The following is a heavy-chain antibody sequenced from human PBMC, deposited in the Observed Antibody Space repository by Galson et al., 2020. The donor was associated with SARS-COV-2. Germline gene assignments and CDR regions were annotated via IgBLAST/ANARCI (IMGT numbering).Heavy chain of an antibody. D-gene: IGHD1-26*01. Sequence: GESLKISCAASGFTFSSYCMHWVRQAPGKGLEWVAVIWYDGSNKYYADSVKGRFTISRDNSKNTLYLQMNSLRAEDTAVYYCAKAPRSYGDYPYVMDVWGQGTTVTVSS. J-gene: IGHJ6*02. CDR2: IWYDGSNK. V-gene: IGHV3-33*06. CDR1: GFTFSSYC. CDR3: AKAPRSYGDYPYVMDV.